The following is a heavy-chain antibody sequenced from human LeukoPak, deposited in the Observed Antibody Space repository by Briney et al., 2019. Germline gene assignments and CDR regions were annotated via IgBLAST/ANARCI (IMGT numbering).Heavy chain of an antibody. CDR2: IWYDGSNK. V-gene: IGHV3-33*01. D-gene: IGHD4-17*01. J-gene: IGHJ3*02. CDR1: GFTFSSYG. CDR3: AREPDYADYSPGVFDI. Sequence: GRSLRLSCAASGFTFSSYGMHWVRQAPGKGLEWVAVIWYDGSNKYYADSVKGRFTISRDNSKHSLYRQMDSLRAEDTAIYYWAREPDYADYSPGVFDIWGQGTMVTVSS.